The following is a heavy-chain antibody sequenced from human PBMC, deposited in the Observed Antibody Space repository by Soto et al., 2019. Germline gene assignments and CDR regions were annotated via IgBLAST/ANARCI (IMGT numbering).Heavy chain of an antibody. CDR3: ARVHRAPDYGSGSFWYFDL. V-gene: IGHV3-11*01. J-gene: IGHJ2*01. CDR2: ISSSGSTI. D-gene: IGHD3-10*01. Sequence: PGGSLRLSCAASGFTFSDYYMSWIRQAPGKGLEWVSYISSSGSTIYYADSVKGRFTISRDNAKNSLYLQMNSLRAEDTAVYYCARVHRAPDYGSGSFWYFDLWGRGTLVTVSS. CDR1: GFTFSDYY.